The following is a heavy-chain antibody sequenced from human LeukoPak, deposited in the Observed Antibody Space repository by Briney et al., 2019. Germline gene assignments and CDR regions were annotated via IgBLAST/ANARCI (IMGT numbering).Heavy chain of an antibody. Sequence: SETLSLTCSVSDGSISSYYWSWIRQPPGKGLEWIGYIYYSGSTNYNPSLKSRVTISVDTSKNQFSLKLSSVTAADTAVYYCARWGYSSSYNWFDPWGQGTLVTVSS. CDR3: ARWGYSSSYNWFDP. CDR1: DGSISSYY. CDR2: IYYSGST. J-gene: IGHJ5*02. V-gene: IGHV4-59*01. D-gene: IGHD6-6*01.